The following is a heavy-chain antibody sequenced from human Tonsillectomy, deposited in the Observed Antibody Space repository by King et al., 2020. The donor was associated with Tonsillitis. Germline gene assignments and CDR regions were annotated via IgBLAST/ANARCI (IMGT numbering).Heavy chain of an antibody. CDR3: ARRVTALDY. CDR2: ISGSGGGT. CDR1: GFPFSTYA. Sequence: VQLVESGGGLVQSGGSLRLSCAASGFPFSTYAMSWVRQAPGKGLEWVSVISGSGGGTYYADSVKGRFPISRDNSNNTLYLQMTSLRAEDTAVYYCARRVTALDYWGQGTLVTVSS. D-gene: IGHD2-21*02. J-gene: IGHJ4*02. V-gene: IGHV3-23*04.